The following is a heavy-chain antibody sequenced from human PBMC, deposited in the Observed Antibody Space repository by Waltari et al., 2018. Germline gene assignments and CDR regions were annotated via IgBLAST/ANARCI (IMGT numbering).Heavy chain of an antibody. CDR3: AKDKSSTWYYFDS. CDR1: GFTFDDYA. Sequence: EVQLVESGGGLVQPGRSLRLSCAASGFTFDDYAMHWVRQAPGKGLEWVSGSSWNSGSVAYADSVKGRFTISRDNAKNSLYLQMNSLRAEDTAFYYCAKDKSSTWYYFDSWGQGTLVTVSS. J-gene: IGHJ4*02. V-gene: IGHV3-9*01. D-gene: IGHD6-13*01. CDR2: SSWNSGSV.